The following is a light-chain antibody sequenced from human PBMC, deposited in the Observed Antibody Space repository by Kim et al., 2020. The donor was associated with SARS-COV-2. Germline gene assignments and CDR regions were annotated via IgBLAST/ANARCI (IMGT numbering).Light chain of an antibody. V-gene: IGKV1-9*01. CDR1: QGISSY. CDR3: QQLT. CDR2: AAS. Sequence: PASLSASVGDRVTITCRASQGISSYLAWYQQKPGKAPKLLIYAASTLQSGVPSRFSGSGSGTDFTLTISSLQPEDFATYYCQQLTFGPGTKVDIK. J-gene: IGKJ3*01.